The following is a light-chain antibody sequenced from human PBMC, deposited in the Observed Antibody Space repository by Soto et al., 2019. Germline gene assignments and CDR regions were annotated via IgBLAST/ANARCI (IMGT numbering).Light chain of an antibody. CDR2: DVS. CDR3: SSYTSTVSYV. Sequence: QSALTQPASVSGSPGQSITISCTGTSCDVGGYNYVSWYQQHPGKAPKLMIYDVSNRPSGVSYRFSGSKSGNTASLTISGLQAEDEADYYCSSYTSTVSYVFGTGTKLTVL. V-gene: IGLV2-14*01. J-gene: IGLJ1*01. CDR1: SCDVGGYNY.